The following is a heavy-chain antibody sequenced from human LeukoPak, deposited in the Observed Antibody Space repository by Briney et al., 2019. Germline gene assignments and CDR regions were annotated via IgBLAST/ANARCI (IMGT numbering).Heavy chain of an antibody. CDR3: AKGGVPVVSPAVN. J-gene: IGHJ4*02. D-gene: IGHD2-2*01. Sequence: GRSLRLSCAASGFTFSSYAMHWVRQAPGKGLEWVAVISYDGSNKYYADSVKGRFTISRDNSKNTLYLQMNSLRAEDTAVYYCAKGGVPVVSPAVNWGLGTLVTVSS. CDR1: GFTFSSYA. V-gene: IGHV3-30-3*01. CDR2: ISYDGSNK.